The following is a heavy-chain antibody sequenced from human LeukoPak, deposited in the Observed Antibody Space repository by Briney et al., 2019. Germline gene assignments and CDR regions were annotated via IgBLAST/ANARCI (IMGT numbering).Heavy chain of an antibody. CDR2: IYYSGST. Sequence: SETLSLTCTVSGGSISSYYWSWIRQPPGKGLEWIGYIYYSGSTNYNPSLKSRVTISVDTSKNQFSLKLSSVTAADTAVYYCARHSSYCYGSGSYYNSHYYYYGMDVWGQGTTVTVSS. D-gene: IGHD3-10*01. CDR3: ARHSSYCYGSGSYYNSHYYYYGMDV. V-gene: IGHV4-59*08. J-gene: IGHJ6*02. CDR1: GGSISSYY.